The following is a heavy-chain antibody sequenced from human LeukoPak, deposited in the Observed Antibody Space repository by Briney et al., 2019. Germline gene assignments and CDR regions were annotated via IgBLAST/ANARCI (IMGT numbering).Heavy chain of an antibody. V-gene: IGHV4-4*02. CDR3: ARVRSYCSGGSCYYWFDP. Sequence: SGTLSLTCAVSGGSISSSNWWSWVRQPPGKGLEWIGEIYHSGSTNYNPSLKSRVTISVDKSKNQFSLKLSSVTAADTAVYYCARVRSYCSGGSCYYWFDPWGQGTLITVSS. D-gene: IGHD2-15*01. CDR1: GGSISSSNW. J-gene: IGHJ5*02. CDR2: IYHSGST.